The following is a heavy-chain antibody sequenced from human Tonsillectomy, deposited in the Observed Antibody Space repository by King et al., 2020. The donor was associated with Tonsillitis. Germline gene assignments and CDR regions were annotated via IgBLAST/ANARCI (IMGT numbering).Heavy chain of an antibody. CDR2: IYPGDSDT. CDR1: GYSFTSYW. J-gene: IGHJ4*02. V-gene: IGHV5-51*01. CDR3: ARHVVGNVDTVMVGFYYFDY. D-gene: IGHD5-18*01. Sequence: VQLVESGAEVKKPGESLKISCKGSGYSFTSYWIGWVRQMPGKGLEWMGSIYPGDSDTRYSPSFQGQVTISADKSISTAYLKGSSLKASDTAMYYCARHVVGNVDTVMVGFYYFDYWGQGTLVTVSS.